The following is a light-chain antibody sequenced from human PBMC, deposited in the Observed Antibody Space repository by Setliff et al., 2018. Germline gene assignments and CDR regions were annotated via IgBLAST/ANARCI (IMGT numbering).Light chain of an antibody. CDR1: SSDVGAYNY. CDR2: DVS. CDR3: SSYTNARTVI. J-gene: IGLJ2*01. V-gene: IGLV2-14*03. Sequence: QSVLTQPASVSGSPGQSITISCTGTSSDVGAYNYVSWYQRHPGEAPKLLLYDVSKRPSGISNRFSGSKSGSTASLTISGLQAEDEADYFCSSYTNARTVIFGGGTKVTV.